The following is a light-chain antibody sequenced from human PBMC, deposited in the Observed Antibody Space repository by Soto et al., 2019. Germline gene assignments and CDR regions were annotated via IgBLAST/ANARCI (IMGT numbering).Light chain of an antibody. CDR3: SSYSISTAYL. J-gene: IGLJ1*01. V-gene: IGLV2-14*02. Sequence: QSALTQPASVSGSPGQSITISCTGTSSDVGSYNLVSWYQHHPGKAPKFIIYEDNKRPSGVSNRFSGSKSGNTASLTISGLQAEDEADYFCSSYSISTAYLFGTGTKVTVL. CDR2: EDN. CDR1: SSDVGSYNL.